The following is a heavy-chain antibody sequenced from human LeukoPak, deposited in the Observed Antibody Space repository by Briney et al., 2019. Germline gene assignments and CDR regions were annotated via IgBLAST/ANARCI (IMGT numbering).Heavy chain of an antibody. D-gene: IGHD3-22*01. J-gene: IGHJ4*02. V-gene: IGHV3-21*01. CDR3: GMRGLTFD. Sequence: GGSLRLSCAASGFTFSTLDFNWVRQAPGRGLEWVSSIDRSGSYIYYADSVKGRFTISRDNAKNSLYPQMDSLRAEDTAVYYCGMRGLTFDWGQGTLVTVSS. CDR2: IDRSGSYI. CDR1: GFTFSTLD.